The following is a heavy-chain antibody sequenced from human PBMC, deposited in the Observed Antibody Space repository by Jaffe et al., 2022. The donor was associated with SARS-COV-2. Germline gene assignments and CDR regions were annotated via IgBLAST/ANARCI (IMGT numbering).Heavy chain of an antibody. CDR3: ARDPYYDSSGYLLYYYYYGMDV. J-gene: IGHJ6*02. Sequence: EVQLVESGGGLVKPGGSLRLSCAASGFTFSSYSMNWVRQAPGKGLEWVSSISSSSSYIYYADSVKGRFTISRDNAKNSLYLQMNSLRAEDTAVYYCARDPYYDSSGYLLYYYYYGMDVWGQGTTVTVSS. CDR2: ISSSSSYI. V-gene: IGHV3-21*01. CDR1: GFTFSSYS. D-gene: IGHD3-22*01.